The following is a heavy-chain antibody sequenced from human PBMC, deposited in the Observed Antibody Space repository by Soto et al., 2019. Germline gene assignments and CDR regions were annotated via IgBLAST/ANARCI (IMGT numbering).Heavy chain of an antibody. J-gene: IGHJ3*02. CDR2: ISYDGSNK. CDR3: AKDRSPRGYCSGGSCQGGGAFDI. CDR1: GFTFSSDR. D-gene: IGHD2-15*01. Sequence: GGALKLSCATSGFTFSSDRMHWVRQAPGKGLEWVAVISYDGSNKYYADSVKGRFTISRDNSKNTLYLQMNSLRAEDTAVYYCAKDRSPRGYCSGGSCQGGGAFDIWGQGTMVTVS. V-gene: IGHV3-30*18.